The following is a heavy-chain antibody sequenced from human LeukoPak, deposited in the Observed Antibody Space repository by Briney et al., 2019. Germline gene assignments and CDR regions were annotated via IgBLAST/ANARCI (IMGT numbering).Heavy chain of an antibody. V-gene: IGHV1-2*02. CDR3: AREVKEGPLEY. CDR2: INPNSGGT. J-gene: IGHJ4*02. CDR1: GYTFTSYG. Sequence: ASVKVSCKASGYTFTSYGISWVRQAPGQGLEWMGWINPNSGGTNYAQKFQGRVTMTRDTSISTAYMELSRLRSDDTAVYYCAREVKEGPLEYWGQGTLVTVSS. D-gene: IGHD2-21*01.